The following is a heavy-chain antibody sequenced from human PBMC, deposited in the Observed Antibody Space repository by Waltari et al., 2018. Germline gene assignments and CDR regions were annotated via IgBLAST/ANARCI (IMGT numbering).Heavy chain of an antibody. CDR3: ARDPKLSRPDYFDY. CDR2: ISTDGRTV. CDR1: GFTSSSYD. Sequence: QVQLVESGGGVVQPGWYLRLSCAAPGFTSSSYDIHWVRQAPGKGLEWVAVISTDGRTVFYADSVEGRFTISRDNSKSTLYLQLNSLRTEDTAVYYCARDPKLSRPDYFDYWGQGTLVTVSS. V-gene: IGHV3-30*01. J-gene: IGHJ4*02.